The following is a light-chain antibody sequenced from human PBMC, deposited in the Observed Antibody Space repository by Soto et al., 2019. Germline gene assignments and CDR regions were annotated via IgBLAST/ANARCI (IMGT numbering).Light chain of an antibody. V-gene: IGKV1-39*01. CDR1: QSISSN. Sequence: DIQMTQSPYSLSASVGDRVTITCRASQSISSNLNWYQQKPGKAPKLLIYGASSLQSGVPSRVSGSGSGTDFTLIISSLQPEDFATYYCQQSYSTPRTFGQGTKLEIK. CDR2: GAS. J-gene: IGKJ2*01. CDR3: QQSYSTPRT.